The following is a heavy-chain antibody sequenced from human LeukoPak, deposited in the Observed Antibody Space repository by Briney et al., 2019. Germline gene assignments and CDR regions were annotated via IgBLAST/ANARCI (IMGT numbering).Heavy chain of an antibody. CDR3: ARGIGLERRMPFDY. J-gene: IGHJ4*02. D-gene: IGHD1-1*01. CDR1: GYTFPSYY. V-gene: IGHV1-46*01. CDR2: INPSGGGT. Sequence: GASVRVSCKASGYTFPSYYMHWVRQAPGQGLEWMGIINPSGGGTSYAQKFQGRVTMTRDMSTSTVYMELSSLRSEDTAVYYCARGIGLERRMPFDYWGQGTLVTASS.